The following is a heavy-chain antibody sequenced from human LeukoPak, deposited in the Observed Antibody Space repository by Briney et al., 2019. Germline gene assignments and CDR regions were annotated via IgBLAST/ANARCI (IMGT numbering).Heavy chain of an antibody. D-gene: IGHD3-22*01. CDR3: ASRGTYYYDSSGYYYADY. CDR2: IYSGGST. J-gene: IGHJ4*02. V-gene: IGHV3-66*01. CDR1: GFTVSSNY. Sequence: GGSLRLSCAASGFTVSSNYMSWVRQAPGKGLEWVSVIYSGGSTYYADSVKGRFTISRDNSKNTLYLQMNSLRAEDTAVYYCASRGTYYYDSSGYYYADYWGQGTLVTVSS.